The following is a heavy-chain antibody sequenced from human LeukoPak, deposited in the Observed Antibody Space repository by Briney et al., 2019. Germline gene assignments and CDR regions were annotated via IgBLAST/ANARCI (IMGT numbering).Heavy chain of an antibody. V-gene: IGHV1-2*02. J-gene: IGHJ1*01. CDR2: INPNSGGT. CDR1: GYTFTGYY. Sequence: EASVKVSCKASGYTFTGYYMHWVRQAPGQGLEWMGWINPNSGGTNSAQKFQGRVTMTRDTSIITAYMELSRLRSDDTAVSFCARGYYDSSDYEYLQHWGPGTLVTVS. CDR3: ARGYYDSSDYEYLQH. D-gene: IGHD3-22*01.